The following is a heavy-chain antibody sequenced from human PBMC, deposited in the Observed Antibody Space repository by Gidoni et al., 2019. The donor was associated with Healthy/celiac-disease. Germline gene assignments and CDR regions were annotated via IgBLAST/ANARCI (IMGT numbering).Heavy chain of an antibody. J-gene: IGHJ4*02. Sequence: QVQLVESGGGVVQPGRSLRLSCAASGFTFSSYGMHWVRQAPGKGLEWVAVISYDGSNKYYADSVKGRFTISRDNSKNTLYLQMNSLRAEDTAVYYCAKDNTVTTSPFDYWGQGTLVTVSS. CDR3: AKDNTVTTSPFDY. V-gene: IGHV3-30*18. CDR1: GFTFSSYG. CDR2: ISYDGSNK. D-gene: IGHD4-17*01.